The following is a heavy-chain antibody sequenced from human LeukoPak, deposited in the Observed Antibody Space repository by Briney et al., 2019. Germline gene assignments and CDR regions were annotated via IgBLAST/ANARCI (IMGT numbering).Heavy chain of an antibody. V-gene: IGHV4-39*02. J-gene: IGHJ4*02. CDR3: ARDVRDEYSSGWYPIGY. CDR1: GGSISSSSYY. D-gene: IGHD6-19*01. CDR2: IYYSRST. Sequence: SETLSLTCTVSGGSISSSSYYWGWIRQPPGKGLEWIGSIYYSRSTYYNPSLKSRVTISVDTSKNQFSLKLSSVTAADTAVYYCARDVRDEYSSGWYPIGYWGQGTLVTVSS.